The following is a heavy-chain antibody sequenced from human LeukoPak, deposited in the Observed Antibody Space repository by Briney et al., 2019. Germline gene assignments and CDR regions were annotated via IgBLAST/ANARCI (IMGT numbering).Heavy chain of an antibody. V-gene: IGHV3-49*03. CDR2: IRSKAYGGTT. CDR1: GFTFGDYA. J-gene: IGHJ4*02. CDR3: TISIEYSSSSFDY. D-gene: IGHD6-6*01. Sequence: GGSLRLPCTASGFTFGDYAMSWFRQAPGKGLEWVGFIRSKAYGGTTEYAASVKGRFTISRDDSKSIAYLQMNSLKTEDTAVYYCTISIEYSSSSFDYWGQGTLVTVSS.